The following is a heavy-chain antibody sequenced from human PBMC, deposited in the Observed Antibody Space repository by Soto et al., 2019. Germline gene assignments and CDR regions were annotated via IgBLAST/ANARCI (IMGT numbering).Heavy chain of an antibody. D-gene: IGHD2-2*01. CDR2: IYHTGTT. J-gene: IGHJ5*02. CDR1: GGSISSIDYF. V-gene: IGHV4-30-4*01. CDR3: ARVMAAMQNWLDP. Sequence: PSETLSLTCSVSGGSISSIDYFWSWIRQPPGKRLEWIGFIYHTGTTYYNPSLRSRVTISIDTSKSQFSMKLNSVTVADTAVYYCARVMAAMQNWLDPWGQGTLVTVSS.